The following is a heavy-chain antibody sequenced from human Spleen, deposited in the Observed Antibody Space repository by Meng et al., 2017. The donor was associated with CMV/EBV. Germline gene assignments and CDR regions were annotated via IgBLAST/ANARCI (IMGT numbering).Heavy chain of an antibody. Sequence: ASVKVSCKASGYSFDKYGISWVRQAPGQGLEWMGWISGYNGNTKFAQKFQGRLTMTTDRSTTTAYMELRSLRSDDTAMYYCARESSTNPYDSGAFDQWGQGTVVTVSS. CDR1: GYSFDKYG. CDR2: ISGYNGNT. D-gene: IGHD3-22*01. V-gene: IGHV1-18*01. CDR3: ARESSTNPYDSGAFDQ. J-gene: IGHJ5*02.